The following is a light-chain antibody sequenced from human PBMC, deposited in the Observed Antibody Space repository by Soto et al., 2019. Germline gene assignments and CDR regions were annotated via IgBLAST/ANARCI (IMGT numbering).Light chain of an antibody. Sequence: DVVVTQTPLSLSVTPGQPASMSCKSSQSLLYSDGKTYLYWYLQRPGQPPQLLIYDAYNRFSGVQDRFSGSGSGTDFTLKIRRVEAEDVGVYYCMQRTHVPITFGQGTRLEIK. CDR2: DAY. V-gene: IGKV2D-29*01. CDR3: MQRTHVPIT. J-gene: IGKJ5*01. CDR1: QSLLYSDGKTY.